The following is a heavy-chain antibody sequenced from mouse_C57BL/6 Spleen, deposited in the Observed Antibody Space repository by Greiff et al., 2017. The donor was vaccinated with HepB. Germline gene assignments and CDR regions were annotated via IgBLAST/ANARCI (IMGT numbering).Heavy chain of an antibody. CDR1: GFSLTSYG. CDR2: IWSGGST. J-gene: IGHJ1*03. Sequence: VMLVESGPGLVQPSQSLSITCTVSGFSLTSYGVHWVRQSPGKGLEWLGVIWSGGSTDYNAAFISRLSISKDNSKSQVFFKMNSLKADDTAIYYCARNWYFDVWGTGTTVTVSS. V-gene: IGHV2-2*01. CDR3: ARNWYFDV.